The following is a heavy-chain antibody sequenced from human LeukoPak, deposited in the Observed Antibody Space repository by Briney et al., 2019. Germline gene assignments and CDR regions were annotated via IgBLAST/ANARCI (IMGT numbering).Heavy chain of an antibody. D-gene: IGHD5-18*01. Sequence: GGSLRLSCAASGFTFGSYWMSWVRQAPGKGLEWVANTKQDGSEKYYVDSVKGRFTISRDNAKNSLFLQMNSLRAEDTAVYYCARGASGIQLWFFDPWGQGTLVSVSS. J-gene: IGHJ5*02. CDR1: GFTFGSYW. V-gene: IGHV3-7*01. CDR3: ARGASGIQLWFFDP. CDR2: TKQDGSEK.